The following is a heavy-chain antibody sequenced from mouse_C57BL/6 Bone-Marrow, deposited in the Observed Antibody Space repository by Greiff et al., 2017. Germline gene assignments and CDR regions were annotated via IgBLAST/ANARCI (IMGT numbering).Heavy chain of an antibody. CDR1: GYTFTSYW. Sequence: QVQLQQPGAELVRPGSSVKLSCKASGYTFTSYWMHWVKQRPIQGLEWIGNIDPSDSETHYNQKFKDKATFTVDKSSRTASMQLSSMTSEDSAVYYCARTRVGIRGHYGYAMDYWGQGTSVTVSS. J-gene: IGHJ4*01. CDR3: ARTRVGIRGHYGYAMDY. D-gene: IGHD1-1*01. V-gene: IGHV1-52*01. CDR2: IDPSDSET.